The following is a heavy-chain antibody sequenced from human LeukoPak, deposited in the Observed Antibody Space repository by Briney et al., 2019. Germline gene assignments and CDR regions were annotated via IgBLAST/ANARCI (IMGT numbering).Heavy chain of an antibody. J-gene: IGHJ4*02. D-gene: IGHD6-19*01. CDR3: ARHTSITVAGFIDY. CDR1: GYNFTSYW. CDR2: INPGDSDT. Sequence: GESLKISCKGSGYNFTSYWIGWVRQMPGKGLEWMGIINPGDSDTRYSPSFQGQVTISADKSISTAYLQWSSLKASDTAMYYCARHTSITVAGFIDYWGQGTLVTVSS. V-gene: IGHV5-51*01.